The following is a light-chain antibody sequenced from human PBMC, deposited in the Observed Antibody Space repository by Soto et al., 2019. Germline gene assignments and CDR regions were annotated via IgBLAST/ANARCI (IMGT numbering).Light chain of an antibody. CDR1: QSVTIN. CDR2: GAS. CDR3: QQYNKWPQT. J-gene: IGKJ1*01. Sequence: ETVLTQSPVTLSVSPGDRATLSCKASQSVTINLAWYHQRPGQGPRLLIFGASTRATGIPARFSGSGSDTEFTLTISSLQPEDFGNYHCQQYNKWPQTFGPGTRV. V-gene: IGKV3-15*01.